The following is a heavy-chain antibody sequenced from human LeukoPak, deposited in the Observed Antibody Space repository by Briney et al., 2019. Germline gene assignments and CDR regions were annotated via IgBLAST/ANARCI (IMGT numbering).Heavy chain of an antibody. CDR1: GGSISSSSYY. Sequence: SETLSLTCTVSGGSISSSSYYWGWIRQPPGKGLEWIGSIYYSGSTYYNPSLKSRVTISVDTSKNQFSLKLSSVTAADTAVYYCAGYSGSYPGSIDYRGQGTLVTVSS. J-gene: IGHJ4*02. V-gene: IGHV4-39*07. CDR3: AGYSGSYPGSIDY. CDR2: IYYSGST. D-gene: IGHD1-26*01.